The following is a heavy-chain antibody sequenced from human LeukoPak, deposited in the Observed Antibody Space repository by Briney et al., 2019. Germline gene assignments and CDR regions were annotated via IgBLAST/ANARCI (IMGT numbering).Heavy chain of an antibody. J-gene: IGHJ6*03. CDR2: MKPNSGNT. CDR1: GYTFTSHD. V-gene: IGHV1-8*01. Sequence: GASVKVSCKASGYTFTSHDINWVRQATGQGLEWMGWMKPNSGNTGYAQKFQGRVTMTRNTSISTAYMELSSLRSEDTAVYYCARGPPTPYYYYMDVWGKGTTVTVSS. D-gene: IGHD4-17*01. CDR3: ARGPPTPYYYYMDV.